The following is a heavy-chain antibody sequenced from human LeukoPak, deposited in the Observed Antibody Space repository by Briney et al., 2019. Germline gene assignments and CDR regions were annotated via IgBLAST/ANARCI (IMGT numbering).Heavy chain of an antibody. D-gene: IGHD5-24*01. J-gene: IGHJ5*02. CDR2: INHSGST. Sequence: MPSETLSLTCAVYGGSFSGYYWSWIRQPPGKGLEWIGEINHSGSTNYNPSLKSRVTISVDTSKNQFSLKLSSVTAADTAVYYCARSRLQFGWFDPWGQGTLVTVSS. CDR1: GGSFSGYY. CDR3: ARSRLQFGWFDP. V-gene: IGHV4-34*01.